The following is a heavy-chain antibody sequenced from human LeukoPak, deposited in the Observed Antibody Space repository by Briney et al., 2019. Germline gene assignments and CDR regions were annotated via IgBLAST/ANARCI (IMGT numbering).Heavy chain of an antibody. D-gene: IGHD3-10*01. CDR1: GFTFSSYG. J-gene: IGHJ4*02. CDR2: IWYDGSNK. Sequence: PGRSLRLSCAASGFTFSSYGMHWVRQAPGKGLEWVAVIWYDGSNKYYADSVKGRFTISRDNSKNTLYLQMNSLRAEDTAVYYCAKDLVWFGELAGYYFDYWGQGTLVTVSS. CDR3: AKDLVWFGELAGYYFDY. V-gene: IGHV3-33*06.